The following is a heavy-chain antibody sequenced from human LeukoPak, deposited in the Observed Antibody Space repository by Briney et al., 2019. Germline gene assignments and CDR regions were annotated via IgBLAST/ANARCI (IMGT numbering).Heavy chain of an antibody. CDR1: GGSISYYY. CDR3: ARSPDSTGYPYYFDF. J-gene: IGHJ4*02. Sequence: PSETLSLTCTVSGGSISYYYWSWIRQPAGKGLEWIGRIYTSGSTNYNPSLKSRVTMSVDTSKNQFSLKLSSVTAADTAVYYCARSPDSTGYPYYFDFWSQGTLVTVSS. CDR2: IYTSGST. V-gene: IGHV4-4*07. D-gene: IGHD3-22*01.